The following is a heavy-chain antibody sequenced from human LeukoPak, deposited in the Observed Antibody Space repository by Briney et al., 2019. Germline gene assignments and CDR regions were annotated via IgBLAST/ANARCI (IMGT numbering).Heavy chain of an antibody. CDR1: GYSFTSYW. V-gene: IGHV5-51*01. CDR2: IYPGDSDT. Sequence: GESLKISCKGSGYSFTSYWIGWVRQMPGKGLEWMGIIYPGDSDTRYSPSFQGQVTISADKSISTAYLQWSSLKASDTAMYYCARRGYYDSSGYYLNYYFDYWGQGTLVTVSS. CDR3: ARRGYYDSSGYYLNYYFDY. D-gene: IGHD3-22*01. J-gene: IGHJ4*02.